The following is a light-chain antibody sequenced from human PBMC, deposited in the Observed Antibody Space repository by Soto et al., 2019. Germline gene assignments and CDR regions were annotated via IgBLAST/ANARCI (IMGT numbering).Light chain of an antibody. V-gene: IGKV1-5*01. CDR1: QSISSW. CDR3: QQYNNYPRT. CDR2: DAS. J-gene: IGKJ1*01. Sequence: GDRVTITCRASQSISSWLAWYQQKPGKAPKLLIYDASSLESGVPSRFSGSGSGTEFSLTISNLQPDDCATYFCQQYNNYPRTFGQGTKVDIK.